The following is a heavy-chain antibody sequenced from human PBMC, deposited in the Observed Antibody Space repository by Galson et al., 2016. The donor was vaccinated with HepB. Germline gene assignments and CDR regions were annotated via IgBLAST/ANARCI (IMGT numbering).Heavy chain of an antibody. Sequence: SLRLSCAVSGLTFSEYWMTWVRQAPGKGLEWVAVISYDGNNKYYADSVKGRFTITRDSSQNTLYLQMNSLRTEDTAVYFCARKSMAGPRSYFDYWGQGTLVTVSS. D-gene: IGHD6-19*01. V-gene: IGHV3-30*03. CDR3: ARKSMAGPRSYFDY. CDR2: ISYDGNNK. CDR1: GLTFSEYW. J-gene: IGHJ4*02.